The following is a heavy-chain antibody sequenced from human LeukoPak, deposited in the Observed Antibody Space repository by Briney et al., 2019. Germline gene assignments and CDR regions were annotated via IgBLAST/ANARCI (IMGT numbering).Heavy chain of an antibody. J-gene: IGHJ5*02. CDR2: ISSSSSYI. D-gene: IGHD3-9*01. Sequence: PGGSLRLSCAASGFTFSSYSVNWVRQAPGKGLEWVSSISSSSSYIYYADSVKGRFTISRDNAKNSLYLQMNSLRAEDTAVYYCAKDSGYDILTGYRIQNWFDPWGQGTLVTVSS. V-gene: IGHV3-21*01. CDR1: GFTFSSYS. CDR3: AKDSGYDILTGYRIQNWFDP.